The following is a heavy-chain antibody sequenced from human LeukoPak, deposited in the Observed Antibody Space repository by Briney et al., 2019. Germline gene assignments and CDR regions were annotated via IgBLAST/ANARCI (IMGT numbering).Heavy chain of an antibody. Sequence: GASVKVSCKASRYTFTGYYMHWVRQAPGQGLDWMGWINPNSAGTNYAQKFQGRVTMTRDTSISIVYMELSRLTSDDTAVYYCASGAAAGSWFDPWGQGTLVTVSS. CDR3: ASGAAAGSWFDP. V-gene: IGHV1-2*02. D-gene: IGHD6-13*01. CDR1: RYTFTGYY. CDR2: INPNSAGT. J-gene: IGHJ5*02.